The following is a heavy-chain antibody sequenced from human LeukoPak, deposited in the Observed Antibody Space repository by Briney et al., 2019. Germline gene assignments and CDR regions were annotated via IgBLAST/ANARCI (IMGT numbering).Heavy chain of an antibody. V-gene: IGHV3-9*01. Sequence: PGRSLRLSCSGSRFTFDDYAMHWLRQAPGHGLEWVSGISWNSGSIGYADSVKGRFTISRANAKNSLYLQMNSLTAEDTALYYCAKPPSKYYYYYYMDVWGKGTTVTVSS. CDR1: RFTFDDYA. D-gene: IGHD4-11*01. CDR2: ISWNSGSI. CDR3: AKPPSKYYYYYYMDV. J-gene: IGHJ6*03.